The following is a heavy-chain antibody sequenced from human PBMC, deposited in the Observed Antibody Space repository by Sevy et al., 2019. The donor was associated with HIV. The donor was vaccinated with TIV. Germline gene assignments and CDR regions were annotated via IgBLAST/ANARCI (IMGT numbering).Heavy chain of an antibody. CDR1: GFTFSSYS. Sequence: GGSLRLSCAASGFTFSSYSMNWVRQAPGKGLEWVSSISSSSSYIYYADSVKGRFTISRDNAKNSLYLQMNSLRAEDTAVYYCAKGTLVVPAVIYYYYGMDVWGQGTTVTVSS. J-gene: IGHJ6*02. V-gene: IGHV3-21*04. CDR2: ISSSSSYI. CDR3: AKGTLVVPAVIYYYYGMDV. D-gene: IGHD2-2*02.